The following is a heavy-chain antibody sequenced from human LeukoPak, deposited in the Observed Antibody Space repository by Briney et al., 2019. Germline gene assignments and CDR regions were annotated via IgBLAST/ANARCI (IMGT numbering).Heavy chain of an antibody. CDR1: GGSISGYH. D-gene: IGHD6-19*01. Sequence: SETLSLTCNVSGGSISGYHWSWIRQPAGKGLEWIGRIYTSGSTNYNPSLKSRVTISVDTSKNQFSLKLSSVTAADTAVYYCARDRLSGWVDYWGQGTLVTVSS. CDR2: IYTSGST. J-gene: IGHJ4*02. V-gene: IGHV4-4*07. CDR3: ARDRLSGWVDY.